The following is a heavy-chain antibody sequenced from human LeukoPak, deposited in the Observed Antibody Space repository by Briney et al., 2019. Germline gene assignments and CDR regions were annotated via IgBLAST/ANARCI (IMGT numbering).Heavy chain of an antibody. CDR1: GFSFSGYS. D-gene: IGHD5-24*01. Sequence: SGGSLRLSCEASGFSFSGYSMNWVRQAPGKALEWVSSISSSSTYMFHADSVKGRFTISRDNAKNSLYLQMNSLRTDDTAVYYCTFTRDGYTFIDYWGQGTLVTVSS. CDR3: TFTRDGYTFIDY. J-gene: IGHJ4*02. CDR2: ISSSSTYM. V-gene: IGHV3-21*04.